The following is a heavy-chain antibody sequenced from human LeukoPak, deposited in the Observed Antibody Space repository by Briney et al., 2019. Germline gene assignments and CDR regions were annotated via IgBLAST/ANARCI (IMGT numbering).Heavy chain of an antibody. CDR2: IKSDGSST. Sequence: GGSLRPSCVAAGFTFSSYCMHWVRQAPGKGLVWVSRIKSDGSSTSYADSVKGRFTISRDNAKNTLYLQMNSLRAEDTAVYYCAIAFNWDLFHYWGQGTLVTVSS. V-gene: IGHV3-74*01. J-gene: IGHJ4*02. CDR1: GFTFSSYC. CDR3: AIAFNWDLFHY. D-gene: IGHD1-1*01.